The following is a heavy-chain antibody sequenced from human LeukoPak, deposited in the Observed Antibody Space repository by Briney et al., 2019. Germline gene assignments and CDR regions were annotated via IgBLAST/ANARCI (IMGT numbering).Heavy chain of an antibody. D-gene: IGHD4-17*01. CDR3: ARVSPNTVTTLQYFDY. V-gene: IGHV3-7*01. Sequence: GGSLRLSCAASGFTFSSYWMTWVRQAPGKGLEWVANIKQDGGEKYSVDSVKGRFTISRDNAKNSLYLLMNSLRAEDTAVYYCARVSPNTVTTLQYFDYWGQGTLVTVSS. CDR2: IKQDGGEK. CDR1: GFTFSSYW. J-gene: IGHJ4*02.